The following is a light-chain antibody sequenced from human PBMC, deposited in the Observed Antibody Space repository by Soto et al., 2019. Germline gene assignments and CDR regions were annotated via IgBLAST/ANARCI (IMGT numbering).Light chain of an antibody. V-gene: IGKV3-20*01. CDR1: QWVTTNY. CDR3: QHYTDSPLT. Sequence: IVLTQSPGTLSLSPGERATLSCRASQWVTTNYLAWYQQKPGQAPRLLIYGASIRATGIPDRFSGSGSGTDFSLTITRLEPEDFAVYFCQHYTDSPLTFGQGTKVEV. J-gene: IGKJ1*01. CDR2: GAS.